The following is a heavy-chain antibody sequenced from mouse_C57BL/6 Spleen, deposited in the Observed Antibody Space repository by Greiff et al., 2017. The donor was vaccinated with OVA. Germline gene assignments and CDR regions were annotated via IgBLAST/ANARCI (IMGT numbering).Heavy chain of an antibody. CDR2: ISSGGSYT. D-gene: IGHD4-1*01. CDR3: ARRDHWDYFDY. V-gene: IGHV5-6*02. CDR1: GFTFSSYG. J-gene: IGHJ2*01. Sequence: EVKVVESGGDLVKPGGSLKLSCAASGFTFSSYGMSWVRQTPDKRLEWVATISSGGSYTYYPDSVKGRFTISRDNAKNTLYLQMSSLKSEDTAMYYCARRDHWDYFDYWGQGTTLKVSS.